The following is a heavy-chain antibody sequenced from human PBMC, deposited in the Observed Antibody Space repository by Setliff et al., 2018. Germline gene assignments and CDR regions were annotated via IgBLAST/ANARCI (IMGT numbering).Heavy chain of an antibody. V-gene: IGHV4-31*03. J-gene: IGHJ5*02. CDR3: ARGHCSSGECPNYFDP. D-gene: IGHD2-15*01. CDR1: GGSMIGGHYY. CDR2: IYYSGNT. Sequence: SETLSLTCTVSGGSMIGGHYYWSWIRQLPGKGLEWIAYIYYSGNTYYNPSLKSRVTISVDTSKNQFSRKINSVTAADTAVYYCARGHCSSGECPNYFDPWGQGTQVTVSS.